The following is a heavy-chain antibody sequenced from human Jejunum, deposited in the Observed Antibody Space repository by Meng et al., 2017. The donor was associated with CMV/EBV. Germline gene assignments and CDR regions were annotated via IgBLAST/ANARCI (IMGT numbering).Heavy chain of an antibody. V-gene: IGHV3-21*01. D-gene: IGHD6-6*01. CDR1: TFSASN. Sequence: TFSASNMNWVRQAPGKGLEWVSSITSGSTYIYYADSVKGRFTISRDDTNKSLYLQMNSLRAEDTAVYYCATDRGIIPSRRGAFDIWGQGTKVTVSS. CDR3: ATDRGIIPSRRGAFDI. CDR2: ITSGSTYI. J-gene: IGHJ3*02.